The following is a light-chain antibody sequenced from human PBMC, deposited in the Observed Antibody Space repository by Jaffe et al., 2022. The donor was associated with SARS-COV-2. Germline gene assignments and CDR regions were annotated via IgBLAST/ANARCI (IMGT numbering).Light chain of an antibody. Sequence: DIQMTQSPSTLSASVGDRVTITCRASQTITVWLAWYQQKPGKAPKILISKASNLENEVPSRFSGSGFGTEFTLTISDLQPDDFATYYCQQYDGYPYTFGQGTNLEIK. CDR3: QQYDGYPYT. V-gene: IGKV1-5*03. CDR1: QTITVW. J-gene: IGKJ2*01. CDR2: KAS.